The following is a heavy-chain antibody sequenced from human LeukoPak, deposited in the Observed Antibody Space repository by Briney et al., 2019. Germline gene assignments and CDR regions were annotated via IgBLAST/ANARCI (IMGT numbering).Heavy chain of an antibody. V-gene: IGHV4-39*07. Sequence: SETLSLTCTVSGGSISSSSYYWGWIRQPPGKGLEWIGSIYYSGSTYYNPSLKSRVTISVDTSKNQFSLKLSSVTAADTAVYYCARYDILTGYLDYWGQGTLVTVSS. J-gene: IGHJ4*02. CDR1: GGSISSSSYY. CDR2: IYYSGST. D-gene: IGHD3-9*01. CDR3: ARYDILTGYLDY.